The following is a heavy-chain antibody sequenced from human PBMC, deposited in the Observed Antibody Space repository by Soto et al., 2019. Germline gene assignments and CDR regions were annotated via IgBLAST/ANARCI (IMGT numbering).Heavy chain of an antibody. Sequence: ASVKVSCKASGYTFTSYAMYWVRQAPGQRLEWMGWINAGNGNTKYSQKFQGRVTITRDTSASTAYMELSSLRSEDTAVYYCARDFSPYCSGGSCPFDDWGQGTLVTVSS. CDR3: ARDFSPYCSGGSCPFDD. J-gene: IGHJ4*02. D-gene: IGHD2-15*01. CDR1: GYTFTSYA. V-gene: IGHV1-3*01. CDR2: INAGNGNT.